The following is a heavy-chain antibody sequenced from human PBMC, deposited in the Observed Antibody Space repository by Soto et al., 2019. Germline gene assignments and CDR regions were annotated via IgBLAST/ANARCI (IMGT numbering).Heavy chain of an antibody. V-gene: IGHV3-48*01. J-gene: IGHJ3*02. CDR3: ARDKVTFGGVIVRSHDAFDI. CDR2: ISSSSSTI. Sequence: PGGSLRLSCAASGFTFSSYSMNWVRQAPGKGLEWVSYISSSSSTIYYADSVKGRFTISRDNAKNSLYLQMNSLRAEDTAVYYCARDKVTFGGVIVRSHDAFDIWGQGTMVTGSS. D-gene: IGHD3-16*02. CDR1: GFTFSSYS.